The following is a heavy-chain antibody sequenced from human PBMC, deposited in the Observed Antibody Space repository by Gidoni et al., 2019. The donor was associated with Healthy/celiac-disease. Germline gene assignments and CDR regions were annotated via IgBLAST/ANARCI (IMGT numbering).Heavy chain of an antibody. CDR1: GGSFSGYY. J-gene: IGHJ5*02. CDR3: ARGQRLLWFGELSGGGWFDP. CDR2: LNHRGST. Sequence: QVQLQQWGAGLLKPSEPLSLTCAVYGGSFSGYYWTWVRQPPGKGLEWIGELNHRGSTTYNPSLKSRVTISVDTSKNQFSLKLSSVTAADTAVYYCARGQRLLWFGELSGGGWFDPWGQGTLVTVSS. V-gene: IGHV4-34*01. D-gene: IGHD3-10*01.